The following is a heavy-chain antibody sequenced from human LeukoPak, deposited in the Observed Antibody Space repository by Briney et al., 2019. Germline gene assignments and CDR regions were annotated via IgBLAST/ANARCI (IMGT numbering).Heavy chain of an antibody. Sequence: SVKVSCKASGGTFSSYAISWVRQAPGQGLEWMGGIIPIFGTANYAQKFQGRVTIPADESKSTAYMELSSLRSEDTAVYYCASGTPSPDIVVVPAAENWFVPWGQGTLVTVSS. CDR3: ASGTPSPDIVVVPAAENWFVP. D-gene: IGHD2-2*01. V-gene: IGHV1-69*13. J-gene: IGHJ5*02. CDR1: GGTFSSYA. CDR2: IIPIFGTA.